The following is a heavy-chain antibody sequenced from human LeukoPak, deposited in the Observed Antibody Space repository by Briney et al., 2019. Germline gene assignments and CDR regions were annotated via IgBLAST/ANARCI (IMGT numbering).Heavy chain of an antibody. Sequence: GGSLRLSCAASGFTFSTYGMHWVRQAPGKGLEWVAVISYDGSNKFYVDSVKGRFTISRDNSKNILYLQMNSLRAEDSAVYYCARDKGPYYFDQWGQGTLLTVSS. V-gene: IGHV3-30*03. CDR2: ISYDGSNK. CDR3: ARDKGPYYFDQ. CDR1: GFTFSTYG. J-gene: IGHJ4*02.